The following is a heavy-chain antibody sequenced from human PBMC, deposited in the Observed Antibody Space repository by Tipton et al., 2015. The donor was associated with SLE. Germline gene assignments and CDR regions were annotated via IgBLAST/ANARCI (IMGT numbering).Heavy chain of an antibody. J-gene: IGHJ4*02. V-gene: IGHV7-4-1*02. Sequence: QVQLVQSGSELKKPGASVKVSCKASGYTFTSYAMNWVRQAPGQGLEWMGWINTNTGNPTHAQGFTGRFVFSLDTSVSTTYLQISSLKAEDTAVYYCARGGKSSGGRYYDSSADFDYWGQGTLVTVSS. CDR2: INTNTGNP. CDR3: ARGGKSSGGRYYDSSADFDY. CDR1: GYTFTSYA. D-gene: IGHD3-22*01.